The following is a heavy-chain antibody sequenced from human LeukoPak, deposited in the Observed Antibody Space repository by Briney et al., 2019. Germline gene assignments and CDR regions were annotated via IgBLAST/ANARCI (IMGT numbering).Heavy chain of an antibody. V-gene: IGHV3-11*01. J-gene: IGHJ5*02. CDR1: GFTFSDYY. D-gene: IGHD6-13*01. CDR2: ISSSGSTI. Sequence: GGSLGLSCAASGFTFSDYYMSWIRQAPGKGLEWVSYISSSGSTIYYADSVKGRFTISRDNAKNSLYLQMNSLRAEDTAVYYCARDYGAAAENWFDPWGQGTLVTVSS. CDR3: ARDYGAAAENWFDP.